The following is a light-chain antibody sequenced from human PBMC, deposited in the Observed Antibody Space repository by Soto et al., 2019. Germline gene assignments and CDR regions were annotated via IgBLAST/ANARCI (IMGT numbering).Light chain of an antibody. J-gene: IGKJ4*01. CDR2: AAS. CDR1: QSVSTY. V-gene: IGKV1-39*01. Sequence: DIQLTQSPSSLSASVVDRVTITCRASQSVSTYLNWYVQKPGKAPKLLIYAASSLQSGVPSTFSGSGSGTDFTLTISSLQPEDFATYYCQQSYSSLTFGGGTKVDIK. CDR3: QQSYSSLT.